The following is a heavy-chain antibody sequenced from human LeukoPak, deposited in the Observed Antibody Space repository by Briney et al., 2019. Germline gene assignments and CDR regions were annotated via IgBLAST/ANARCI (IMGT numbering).Heavy chain of an antibody. Sequence: GGSLRLSCAASGFTFSSYWMSWVRQAPGKGLEWVANIKQDGSEKYYVDSVKGRFTIPRDNAKNSLYLQMNSLRAEDTAVYYCARGDYDFWSGYSDYWGQGTLVTVSS. CDR1: GFTFSSYW. CDR2: IKQDGSEK. J-gene: IGHJ4*02. CDR3: ARGDYDFWSGYSDY. V-gene: IGHV3-7*01. D-gene: IGHD3-3*01.